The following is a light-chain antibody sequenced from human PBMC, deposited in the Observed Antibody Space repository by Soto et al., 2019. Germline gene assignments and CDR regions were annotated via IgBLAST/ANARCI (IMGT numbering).Light chain of an antibody. CDR1: QTINNL. CDR3: QQYSSYPSLT. Sequence: DIQMTQSPSTLSAGLGDRVSITFRASQTINNLMAWYQQKPGQAPKLLIYKASNLETGVPSRFSGSGSGTEFTLTISSLQPDDFATYYCQQYSSYPSLTFGGGTKVDI. V-gene: IGKV1-5*03. CDR2: KAS. J-gene: IGKJ4*01.